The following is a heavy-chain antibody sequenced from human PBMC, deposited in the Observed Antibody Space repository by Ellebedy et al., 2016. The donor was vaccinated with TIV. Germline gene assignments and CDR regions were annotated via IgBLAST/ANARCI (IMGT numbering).Heavy chain of an antibody. V-gene: IGHV3-23*01. CDR1: GFTFSNYA. J-gene: IGHJ2*01. CDR3: ARDRITGVGMWYFDL. D-gene: IGHD1-14*01. CDR2: ISGSGSST. Sequence: PGGSLRLSCAASGFTFSNYAMSWVRQAPGKGLEWVSAISGSGSSTYYADSAKGRFTISRDNSKNTLYLQMNSLRVEDTAIYHCARDRITGVGMWYFDLWGRGTLVTVSS.